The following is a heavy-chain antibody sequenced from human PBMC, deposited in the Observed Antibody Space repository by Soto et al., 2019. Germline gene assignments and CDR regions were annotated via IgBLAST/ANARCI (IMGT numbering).Heavy chain of an antibody. Sequence: QVQLQESGPGLVEPSETLSLTCTVSGGSISSYSWNWIRQPAGKGLEWIGRVDNTGGTNYIPSLTSRVTMSVDTAKNQFSMNLRFVTAADTAVYFCAKDDSGAADLWGQGTMVTVS. CDR3: AKDDSGAADL. CDR1: GGSISSYS. D-gene: IGHD3-16*01. CDR2: VDNTGGT. J-gene: IGHJ3*01. V-gene: IGHV4-4*07.